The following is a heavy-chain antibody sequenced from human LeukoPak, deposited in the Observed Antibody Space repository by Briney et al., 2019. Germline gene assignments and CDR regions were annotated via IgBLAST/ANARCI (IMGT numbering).Heavy chain of an antibody. CDR2: INSDGSST. CDR1: GFTLSSYW. J-gene: IGHJ4*02. Sequence: GGSLRLSXAASGFTLSSYWMHWVRQAPGKGLVWVSRINSDGSSTSYADSVKGRFTLSRDNAKNTLYLQMNSLRAEDTAVYYCAREIRFLEWLSYWGQGTLVTVSS. V-gene: IGHV3-74*01. CDR3: AREIRFLEWLSY. D-gene: IGHD3-3*01.